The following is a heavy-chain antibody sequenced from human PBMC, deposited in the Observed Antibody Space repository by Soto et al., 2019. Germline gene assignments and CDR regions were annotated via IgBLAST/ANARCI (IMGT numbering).Heavy chain of an antibody. D-gene: IGHD2-15*01. CDR3: ARVTSIGYCSGGSCYYFDY. J-gene: IGHJ4*02. Sequence: SETLSLTCAVSGGSISSSNWWSWVRQPPGKGLEWIGEIYHSGSTNYNLSLKSRVTISVDKSKNQFSLKLSSVTAADTAVYYCARVTSIGYCSGGSCYYFDYWGQGTLVTVSS. V-gene: IGHV4-4*02. CDR1: GGSISSSNW. CDR2: IYHSGST.